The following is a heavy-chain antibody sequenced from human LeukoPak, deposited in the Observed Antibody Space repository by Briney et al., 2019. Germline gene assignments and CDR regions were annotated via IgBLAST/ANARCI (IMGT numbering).Heavy chain of an antibody. Sequence: SETLPLTCTVSGGSISSSSYYWGWIRQPPGKGLEWIGSIYYSGSTYYNPSLKSRVTISVDTSKNQFSLKLSSVTAADTAVYYCARGPGDSSGYYIDEIDYWGQGTLVTVSS. CDR1: GGSISSSSYY. D-gene: IGHD3-22*01. V-gene: IGHV4-39*07. CDR2: IYYSGST. CDR3: ARGPGDSSGYYIDEIDY. J-gene: IGHJ4*02.